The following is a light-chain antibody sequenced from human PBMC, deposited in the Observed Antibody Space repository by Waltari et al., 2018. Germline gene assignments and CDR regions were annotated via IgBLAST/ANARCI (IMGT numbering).Light chain of an antibody. V-gene: IGLV1-44*01. CDR2: SNN. CDR3: AAWDDSLKGV. CDR1: SSNLGSNT. J-gene: IGLJ6*01. Sequence: QSVLTQPPSASGTPGQRVTIPCSGSSSNLGSNTVNWYQQLPGTAPKLLIYSNNQRPSGVPDRFSGSKSGTSASLAISGLQSEDEADYYCAAWDDSLKGVFGSGTKVTVL.